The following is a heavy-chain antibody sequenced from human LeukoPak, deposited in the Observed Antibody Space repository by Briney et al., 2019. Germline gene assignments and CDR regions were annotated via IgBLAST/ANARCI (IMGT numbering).Heavy chain of an antibody. J-gene: IGHJ5*02. CDR3: ARGNLGEVLS. D-gene: IGHD3-16*01. Sequence: GGSLRLSCAASGFTISRYSMNWVRQAPGKGLEWVSSISSSSNNIYYADSVKGRFTISRDNAKNSLYLQMSSLRAEDTAAYCCARGNLGEVLSWGQGTLVTVSS. CDR2: ISSSSNNI. CDR1: GFTISRYS. V-gene: IGHV3-21*06.